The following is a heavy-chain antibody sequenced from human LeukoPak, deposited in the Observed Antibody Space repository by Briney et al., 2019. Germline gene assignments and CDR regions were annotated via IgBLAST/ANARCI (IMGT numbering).Heavy chain of an antibody. Sequence: QPGGSLRLSCAASGFTFGSYAMHWVRQAPGKGLEWVAVISYDGSNKYYADSVKGRFTISRDNSKNTLYLQMNSLRAEDTAVYYCAKYSSSWYAQRAFDIWGQGTMVTVSS. D-gene: IGHD6-13*01. J-gene: IGHJ3*02. CDR2: ISYDGSNK. CDR1: GFTFGSYA. CDR3: AKYSSSWYAQRAFDI. V-gene: IGHV3-30*04.